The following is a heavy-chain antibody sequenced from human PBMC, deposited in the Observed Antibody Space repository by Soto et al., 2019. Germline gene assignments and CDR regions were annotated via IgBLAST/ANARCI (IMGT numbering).Heavy chain of an antibody. V-gene: IGHV4-31*03. J-gene: IGHJ3*02. CDR3: ARPRAPIGRHAFDI. CDR2: LYYSGST. D-gene: IGHD6-6*01. CDR1: GGSISSGGYY. Sequence: QVQLQESGPGLVKPSQTLSLTCTVSGGSISSGGYYWSWIRQHPGKGLEWIGYLYYSGSTYYNPSLKSRVTISVDTSKNQFSLKLSAVTAADTAVYYCARPRAPIGRHAFDIWGQGTMVTVSS.